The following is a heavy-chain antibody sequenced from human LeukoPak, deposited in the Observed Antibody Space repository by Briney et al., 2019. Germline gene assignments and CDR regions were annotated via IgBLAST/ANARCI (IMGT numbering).Heavy chain of an antibody. CDR2: IYYSGST. D-gene: IGHD5-18*01. J-gene: IGHJ6*03. CDR3: ARTTEGGYSYGSFYYYYMDV. V-gene: IGHV4-59*01. CDR1: GGSISSYY. Sequence: SETLSLTCTVSGGSISSYYWSWIRQPPGKGLEWIGYIYYSGSTNYNPSLKSRVTISVHTSKNQFSLKLSSVTAADTAVYYCARTTEGGYSYGSFYYYYMDVWGKGATVTVSS.